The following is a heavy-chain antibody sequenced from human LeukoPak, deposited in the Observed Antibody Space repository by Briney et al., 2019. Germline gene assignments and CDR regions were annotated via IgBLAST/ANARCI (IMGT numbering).Heavy chain of an antibody. CDR1: GGTFSSYA. CDR3: ARTPYSSGHSEFDY. CDR2: IIPIFGTA. D-gene: IGHD6-19*01. V-gene: IGHV1-69*13. Sequence: ASVKVSCKASGGTFSSYAISWVRQAPGQGLEWMGGIIPIFGTANYAQKFQGRVTITADESTSTAYMELSSLRSEDTAVYYCARTPYSSGHSEFDYWGQGTLVTVSS. J-gene: IGHJ4*02.